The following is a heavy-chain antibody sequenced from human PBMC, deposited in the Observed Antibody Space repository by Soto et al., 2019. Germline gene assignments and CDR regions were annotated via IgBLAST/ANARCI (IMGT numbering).Heavy chain of an antibody. CDR2: VSAYNGEK. D-gene: IGHD6-6*01. J-gene: IGHJ4*01. CDR1: GYTFTNYG. CDR3: SRGTSIPASGDY. Sequence: SVQVSCKASGYTFTNYGINWVRQAPGQGLEWLGWVSAYNGEKRYAQRVQARVIMTTDTSTTTAYMELRSLRSDDTAVYYCSRGTSIPASGDYWGQGTLVTVSS. V-gene: IGHV1-18*01.